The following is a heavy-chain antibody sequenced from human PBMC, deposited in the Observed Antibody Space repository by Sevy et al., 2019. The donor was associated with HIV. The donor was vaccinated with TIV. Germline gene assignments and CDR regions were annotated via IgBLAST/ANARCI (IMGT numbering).Heavy chain of an antibody. CDR3: AAAGEYYEDTSGYLDY. J-gene: IGHJ4*02. Sequence: ASVKVSCKVFGSTLSKLSMHWVRQAPGKGLEWMGRFDPEDGETIYSQKFQGRVTMTEDTSTDTAYMELSSLRSADTAVYHCAAAGEYYEDTSGYLDYWGQGTLVTVSS. CDR2: FDPEDGET. CDR1: GSTLSKLS. V-gene: IGHV1-24*01. D-gene: IGHD3-22*01.